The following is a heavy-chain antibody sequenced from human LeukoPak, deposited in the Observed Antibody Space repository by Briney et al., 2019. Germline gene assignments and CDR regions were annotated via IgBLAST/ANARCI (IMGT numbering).Heavy chain of an antibody. CDR1: GYTFTTYS. CDR3: ARGLGGSGSYLLTFDY. J-gene: IGHJ4*02. Sequence: ASVKVSCKASGYTFTTYSVNWVRQAPGQGLEWMGWISAYNGHTKYAQKLQGRVTMTTDTSTSTAYMELRSLGSDDTAVYYCARGLGGSGSYLLTFDYWGQGTLVTVSS. V-gene: IGHV1-18*01. CDR2: ISAYNGHT. D-gene: IGHD1-26*01.